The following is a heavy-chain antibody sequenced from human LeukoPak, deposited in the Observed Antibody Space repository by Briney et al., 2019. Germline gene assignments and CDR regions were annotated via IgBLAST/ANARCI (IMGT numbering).Heavy chain of an antibody. J-gene: IGHJ4*02. CDR1: GFTFSSYA. V-gene: IGHV3-23*01. D-gene: IGHD1-7*01. Sequence: GGCLRLSCAASGFTFSSYAMSCVREALGRGLEWVSSISGSGGSTYYADSVKGRFTVSRDNSKNTRYLQLNNLRDEDTAVYYCAKDLEGTIADYFDYWGQGTLVTVSS. CDR2: ISGSGGST. CDR3: AKDLEGTIADYFDY.